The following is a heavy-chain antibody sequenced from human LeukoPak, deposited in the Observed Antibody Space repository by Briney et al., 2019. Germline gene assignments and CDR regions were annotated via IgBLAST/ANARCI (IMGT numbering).Heavy chain of an antibody. D-gene: IGHD3-10*01. J-gene: IGHJ4*02. CDR3: AIIPLGGRFDY. Sequence: GGSLRLSCAASGFTFSSYSMNWVRQAPGKGLEWVSSISSSSSYIYYADSVKGRFTIPRDNSKKILHLQMNSLGPGDTALYYCAIIPLGGRFDYWGQGTLVIVSS. V-gene: IGHV3-21*01. CDR1: GFTFSSYS. CDR2: ISSSSSYI.